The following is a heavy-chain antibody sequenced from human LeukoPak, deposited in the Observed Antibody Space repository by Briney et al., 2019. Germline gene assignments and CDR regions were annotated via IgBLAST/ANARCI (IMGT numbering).Heavy chain of an antibody. CDR2: ISYDGSNK. CDR1: GFTFSSYG. D-gene: IGHD6-13*01. CDR3: ARGIAAAGTLFEDYGMDV. Sequence: GGSLRLSCAASGFTFSSYGMHWVRQAPGKGLEWVAVISYDGSNKYYADSVKGRFTISRDNSKNTLYLQMNSLRAEDTAVYYCARGIAAAGTLFEDYGMDVWGQGTTVTVSS. J-gene: IGHJ6*02. V-gene: IGHV3-30*03.